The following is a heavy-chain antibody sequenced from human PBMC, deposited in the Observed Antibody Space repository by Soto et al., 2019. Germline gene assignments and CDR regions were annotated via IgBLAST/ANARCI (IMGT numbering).Heavy chain of an antibody. CDR2: IHYSGTT. CDR3: TRDMFPEPAAPRGRFDP. V-gene: IGHV4-59*01. D-gene: IGHD2-2*01. CDR1: GGPISNYY. Sequence: PSETLSLTCTVSGGPISNYYWSWIRQPPGKGLEWIGYIHYSGTTNYNPSLKSRVTMSVDTSKNQFSLKVNSVTAADTAVYYCTRDMFPEPAAPRGRFDPWGQGTLVTVSS. J-gene: IGHJ5*02.